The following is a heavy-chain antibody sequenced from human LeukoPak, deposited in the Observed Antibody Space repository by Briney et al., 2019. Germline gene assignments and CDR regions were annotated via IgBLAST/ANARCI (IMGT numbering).Heavy chain of an antibody. CDR2: ISWNSGSI. D-gene: IGHD3-3*01. V-gene: IGHV3-9*01. Sequence: GGSLRLSCAASGFTFDDYAMHWVRQAPGKGLEWVSGISWNSGSIGYADSVKGRFTISRDNAKNTLYLQMNSLRAEDTAVYYCARDQGMEWLGYMDVWGKGTTVTVSS. CDR1: GFTFDDYA. J-gene: IGHJ6*03. CDR3: ARDQGMEWLGYMDV.